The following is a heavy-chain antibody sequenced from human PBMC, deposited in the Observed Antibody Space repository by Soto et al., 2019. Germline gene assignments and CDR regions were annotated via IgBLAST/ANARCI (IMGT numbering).Heavy chain of an antibody. CDR1: VGAFSNHA. CDR3: ARSRYYYDSSGYYRLDY. J-gene: IGHJ4*02. CDR2: IIPIFGTP. Sequence: SVKVSCKAAVGAFSNHAISWVRQAPGQGLEWMGGIIPIFGTPMYAQEFKGRVTITADKSMSTVYMELSSLRAEDTAVYYCARSRYYYDSSGYYRLDYWGQGALVTVSS. V-gene: IGHV1-69*06. D-gene: IGHD3-22*01.